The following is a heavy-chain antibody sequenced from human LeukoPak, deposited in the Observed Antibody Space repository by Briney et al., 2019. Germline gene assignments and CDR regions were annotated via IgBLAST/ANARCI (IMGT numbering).Heavy chain of an antibody. V-gene: IGHV3-7*03. CDR3: ARGVRRFGGSQYYFDY. CDR1: GFTFSSYW. J-gene: IGHJ4*02. D-gene: IGHD1-26*01. Sequence: QAGGSLRLSCAASGFTFSSYWMSWVRQAPGKGLEWVANIKQNGSEKYYVDSVKGRFTISRDNAKNSLYLQMNSLRAEDTAVYYCARGVRRFGGSQYYFDYWGQGTLVTVSS. CDR2: IKQNGSEK.